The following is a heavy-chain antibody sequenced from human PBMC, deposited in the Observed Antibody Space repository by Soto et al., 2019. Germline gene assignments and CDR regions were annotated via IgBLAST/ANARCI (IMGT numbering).Heavy chain of an antibody. CDR1: GGSISSSSYY. CDR2: IYYSGST. CDR3: ARRPYDILTGYHEHYFDD. V-gene: IGHV4-39*01. J-gene: IGHJ4*02. Sequence: SETLSLTCTVSGGSISSSSYYWGWIRQPPGKGLEWIGSIYYSGSTYYNPSLKSRVTISVDTSKNQFSLKLSSVTAADTAVYYCARRPYDILTGYHEHYFDDWGQGTLVTVAS. D-gene: IGHD3-9*01.